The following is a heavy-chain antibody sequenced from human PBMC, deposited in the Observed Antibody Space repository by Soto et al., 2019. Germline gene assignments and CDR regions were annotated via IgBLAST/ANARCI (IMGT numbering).Heavy chain of an antibody. D-gene: IGHD2-8*01. CDR3: AREGVAFDI. Sequence: QVQLVESGGGVVQPGRSLRLSCAASGFTFSSYAMHWVRQAPGKGLEWVAVISYDGSNKYYADSVKGRFTISRDNSKNTLYLQMNSLRAEDTAVYYWAREGVAFDIWGQGTMVTVSS. CDR1: GFTFSSYA. CDR2: ISYDGSNK. J-gene: IGHJ3*02. V-gene: IGHV3-30-3*01.